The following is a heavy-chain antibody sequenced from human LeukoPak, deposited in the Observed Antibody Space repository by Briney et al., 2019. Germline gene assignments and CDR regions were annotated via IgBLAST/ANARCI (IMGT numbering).Heavy chain of an antibody. CDR2: ISSSGSTI. J-gene: IGHJ4*02. D-gene: IGHD6-19*01. CDR3: ARDPDRIAVAGTAFY. V-gene: IGHV3-11*01. CDR1: GFTFSDYY. Sequence: GGSLRLSCAAPGFTFSDYYMSWIRQAPGKGLEWVSYISSSGSTIYYADSVKGRFTISRDNAKNSLYLQMNSLRAEDTAVYYCARDPDRIAVAGTAFYWGQGTLVTVS.